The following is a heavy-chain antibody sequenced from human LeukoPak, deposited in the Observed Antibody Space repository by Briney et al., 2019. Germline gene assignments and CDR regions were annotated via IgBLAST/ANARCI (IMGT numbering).Heavy chain of an antibody. Sequence: SETLSLTCTVSGGSISSSSYYWGWIRQPPGKGLEWIGSIYYSGSTYYNPSLKSRVTISVGTSKNQFSLKLSSVTAADTAVYYCATVAGMDWYFDLWGRGTLVTVSS. CDR1: GGSISSSSYY. CDR3: ATVAGMDWYFDL. D-gene: IGHD6-19*01. CDR2: IYYSGST. J-gene: IGHJ2*01. V-gene: IGHV4-39*01.